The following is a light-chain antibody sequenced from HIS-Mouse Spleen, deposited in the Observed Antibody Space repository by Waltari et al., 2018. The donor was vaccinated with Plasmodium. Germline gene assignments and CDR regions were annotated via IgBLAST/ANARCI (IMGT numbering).Light chain of an antibody. CDR1: SSDVGRYNL. CDR2: EGS. Sequence: QYALTQPASVSGSPGQSITISCTGTSSDVGRYNLVSWYQQHPGKAPNLMIYEGSKRRAWGSNRVSGSKSGSTASLTVSGLQAEDEADYYCCSYAGSSTFVVFGGGTKLTVL. CDR3: CSYAGSSTFVV. J-gene: IGLJ2*01. V-gene: IGLV2-23*03.